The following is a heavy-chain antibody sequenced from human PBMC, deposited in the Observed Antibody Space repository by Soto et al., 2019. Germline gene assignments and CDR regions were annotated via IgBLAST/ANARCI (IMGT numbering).Heavy chain of an antibody. J-gene: IGHJ6*02. CDR1: GGSISSYY. D-gene: IGHD6-13*01. CDR3: ARDRGGSSWEFYYYYGMDV. CDR2: IYTSGST. Sequence: SETLSLTCTVSGGSISSYYWSWIRQPAGKGLEWIGRIYTSGSTNYNPSLKSRVTMSVDTSKNQFSLKLSSVTAAATAVYYCARDRGGSSWEFYYYYGMDVWGQGTTVTVSS. V-gene: IGHV4-4*07.